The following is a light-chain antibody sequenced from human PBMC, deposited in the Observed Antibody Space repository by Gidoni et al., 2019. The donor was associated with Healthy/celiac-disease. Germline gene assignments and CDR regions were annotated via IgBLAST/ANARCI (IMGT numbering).Light chain of an antibody. CDR2: GAS. CDR1: QSVSSSY. V-gene: IGKV3-20*01. Sequence: EIALTQSPGTLSLSPGERATLSCRASQSVSSSYLAWYQQKPGQAPRLLLYGASSRATGIPDRFSGSGSGTDFTLTISILEPEDFAVYYCQQYGSSPRFTFGPGTKVDIK. J-gene: IGKJ3*01. CDR3: QQYGSSPRFT.